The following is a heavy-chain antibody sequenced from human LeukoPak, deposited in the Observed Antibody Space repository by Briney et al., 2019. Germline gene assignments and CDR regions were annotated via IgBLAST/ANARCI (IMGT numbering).Heavy chain of an antibody. D-gene: IGHD4/OR15-4a*01. V-gene: IGHV3-23*01. CDR3: AKDRVPDGAWSFDY. CDR2: IYGSGYDVT. CDR1: GFTFSSYW. Sequence: QTGGSLRLSCAASGFTFSSYWMNWFRQAPGKGLEWVSGIYGSGYDVTFYADSVKGRFTISRDDSRGTLYLQMNSLRAEDTAIYYCAKDRVPDGAWSFDYWGQGTLVTVSS. J-gene: IGHJ4*02.